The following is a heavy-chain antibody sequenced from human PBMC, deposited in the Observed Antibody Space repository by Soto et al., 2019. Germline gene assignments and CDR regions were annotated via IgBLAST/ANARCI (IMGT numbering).Heavy chain of an antibody. CDR2: MNPNSGNT. J-gene: IGHJ3*01. V-gene: IGHV1-8*01. CDR3: ARGTIVVVPAAKENDAFDL. D-gene: IGHD2-2*01. CDR1: GYTFTSYD. Sequence: ASVKVSCKASGYTFTSYDIKWVRQATGQGLEWMGWMNPNSGNTGYAQKFQGRVTMTRNTSISTAYMELSSLRSEDTAVYYCARGTIVVVPAAKENDAFDLWGQGTMVTVSS.